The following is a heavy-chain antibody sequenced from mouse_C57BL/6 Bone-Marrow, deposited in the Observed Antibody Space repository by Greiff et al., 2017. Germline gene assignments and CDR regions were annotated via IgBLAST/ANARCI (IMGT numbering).Heavy chain of an antibody. D-gene: IGHD3-2*02. Sequence: QVQLQQSGAELARPGASVKLSCKASGYTFTSYGISWVKQRTGQGLEWIGEIYPRSGNPYYNEKFKGKATLTADKSSSTAYMELRSLTSEDSAVYFCATAQASFAYWGQGTLVTVSA. CDR3: ATAQASFAY. V-gene: IGHV1-81*01. CDR1: GYTFTSYG. J-gene: IGHJ3*01. CDR2: IYPRSGNP.